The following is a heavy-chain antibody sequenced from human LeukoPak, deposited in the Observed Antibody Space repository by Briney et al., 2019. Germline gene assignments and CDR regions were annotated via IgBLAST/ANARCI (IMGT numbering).Heavy chain of an antibody. Sequence: PGGSLRLSCAASGFTFSNYWMHWVRQAPGKGLVWASRINSDGSSTTYADSVKGRFTISRDNAKNTLYLQMNSLRAEDTAVYYCARDYGRSRDYGMDVWGQGTTVTVSS. J-gene: IGHJ6*02. CDR1: GFTFSNYW. V-gene: IGHV3-74*01. CDR3: ARDYGRSRDYGMDV. CDR2: INSDGSST. D-gene: IGHD3-10*01.